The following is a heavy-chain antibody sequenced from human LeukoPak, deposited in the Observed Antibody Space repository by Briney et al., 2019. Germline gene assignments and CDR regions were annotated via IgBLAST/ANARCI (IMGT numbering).Heavy chain of an antibody. Sequence: AGGSLRLSCAASGFTFSSYAMSWVRQAPGKGLEWVSAISGSGGSTYYADSVKGRFTISRDNSKNTLYLQMNSLRAEDTAVYYCARQRLYRAGPSPLWGFDSWGQGTLVTVSS. J-gene: IGHJ4*02. V-gene: IGHV3-23*01. CDR2: ISGSGGST. D-gene: IGHD2-2*02. CDR3: ARQRLYRAGPSPLWGFDS. CDR1: GFTFSSYA.